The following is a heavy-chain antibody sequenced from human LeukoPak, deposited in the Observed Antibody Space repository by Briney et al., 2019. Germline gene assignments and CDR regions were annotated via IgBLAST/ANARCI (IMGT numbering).Heavy chain of an antibody. D-gene: IGHD3-22*01. Sequence: GGSLRLSCAASGFTFDDYAMHWVRQAPGKGLEWVSGISWNSGSIGYADSVKGRFTISRDNAKNSLYLQMNSLRAEDTALYYCAKAPTVAGRYYYDSFAQEGFDPWGQGTLVTVSS. CDR2: ISWNSGSI. CDR3: AKAPTVAGRYYYDSFAQEGFDP. CDR1: GFTFDDYA. V-gene: IGHV3-9*01. J-gene: IGHJ5*02.